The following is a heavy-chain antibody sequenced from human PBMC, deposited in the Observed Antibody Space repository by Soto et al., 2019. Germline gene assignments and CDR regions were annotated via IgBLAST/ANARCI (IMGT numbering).Heavy chain of an antibody. V-gene: IGHV6-1*01. Sequence: PSQTLSLTCAISGDSVSSNSAAWNWIRQSPSRGLEWPGRTYYRSKWYNDYAVSVKSRITINPDTSKNQFSLQLNSVTPEDTAVYYCAREKGYCTNGVCYTYYYYYYMDVWGKGTTVTVSS. CDR2: TYYRSKWYN. CDR3: AREKGYCTNGVCYTYYYYYYMDV. CDR1: GDSVSSNSAA. J-gene: IGHJ6*03. D-gene: IGHD2-8*01.